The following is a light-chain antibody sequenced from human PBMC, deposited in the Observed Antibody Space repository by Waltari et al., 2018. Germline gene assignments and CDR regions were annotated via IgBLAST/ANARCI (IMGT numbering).Light chain of an antibody. V-gene: IGLV2-14*03. CDR3: SSFTSSSSFV. CDR1: IRDVGGYKY. J-gene: IGLJ1*01. Sequence: QSALTQPASVSGSPGQSINISCTGTIRDVGGYKYVSWYQQHPGDVPRLLIYDVVKRPSGVFSRFSGSKSDNTARLTISGLQAADEAHYYCSSFTSSSSFVFGSGTKVTV. CDR2: DVV.